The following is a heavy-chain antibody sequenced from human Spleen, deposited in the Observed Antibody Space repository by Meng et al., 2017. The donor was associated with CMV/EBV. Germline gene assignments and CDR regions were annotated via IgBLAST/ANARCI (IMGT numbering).Heavy chain of an antibody. CDR3: ARGSRFLEWLSPDY. Sequence: ASVKVSCKASGYTFTDYYIHWVRQAPGQGLEWMGWINPNSGGTNYAQKFQGRVTMTRDTSISTAYMELSRLRSDDTAVYYCARGSRFLEWLSPDYWGQGTLVTVSS. D-gene: IGHD3-3*01. J-gene: IGHJ4*02. CDR1: GYTFTDYY. CDR2: INPNSGGT. V-gene: IGHV1-2*02.